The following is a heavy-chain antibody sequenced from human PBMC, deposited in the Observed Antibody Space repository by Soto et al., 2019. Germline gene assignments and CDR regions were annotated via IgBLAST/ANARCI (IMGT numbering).Heavy chain of an antibody. J-gene: IGHJ5*02. CDR2: IYYSGST. D-gene: IGHD3-22*01. CDR1: GGSISSGDYY. V-gene: IGHV4-30-4*02. Sequence: PSETLSLTCTVSGGSISSGDYYWSWIRQPPGKGLEGLGYIYYSGSTSYSPSLKSRLTISVDASKSQFSLKLSSVTAADTAVYYCARGHYYDSSGYYPRWWFDPWGQGTLVTGLL. CDR3: ARGHYYDSSGYYPRWWFDP.